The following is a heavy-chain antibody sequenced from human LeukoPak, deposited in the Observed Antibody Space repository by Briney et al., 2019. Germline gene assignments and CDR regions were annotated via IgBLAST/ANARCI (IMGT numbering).Heavy chain of an antibody. J-gene: IGHJ4*02. Sequence: GGSLRLSCAASGFTFSSYWMSWARQAPGKGLEWVANIKQDGSEKYYVDSVKGRFTISRDNAKNSLYLQMNSLRAEDTALYYCARTSPTSHFDFWGQGTLVTVSS. V-gene: IGHV3-7*01. CDR3: ARTSPTSHFDF. CDR1: GFTFSSYW. D-gene: IGHD3-16*01. CDR2: IKQDGSEK.